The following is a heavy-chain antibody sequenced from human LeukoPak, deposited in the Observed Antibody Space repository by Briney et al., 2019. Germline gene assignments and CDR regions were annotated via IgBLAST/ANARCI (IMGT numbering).Heavy chain of an antibody. D-gene: IGHD3-3*01. CDR2: IKSKTDRRTT. Sequence: IPGGSLRLSCAASRFTFSNAWMSWVRQAPGKGLEWVGRIKSKTDRRTTDYAAPVKGRFTIPRDDSKNTLYLQMNSLSAEDTAVYYCARDLEWLLSTWGMPDYGGQGTLVTDSA. J-gene: IGHJ4*02. V-gene: IGHV3-15*01. CDR3: ARDLEWLLSTWGMPDY. CDR1: RFTFSNAW.